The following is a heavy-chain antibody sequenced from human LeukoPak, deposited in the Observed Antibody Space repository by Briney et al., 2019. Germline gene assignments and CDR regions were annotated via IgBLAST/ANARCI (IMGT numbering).Heavy chain of an antibody. CDR1: GGTFSSYA. V-gene: IGHV1-69*06. Sequence: GASVKVSCKASGGTFSSYAISWVRQAPGQGLEWMGGIIPIFGTANYAQKFQGRVTITADKYTSTAYMELSSLRSEDTAVYYCARAVVLWLGERGAFDIWGQGTMVTVSS. CDR2: IIPIFGTA. D-gene: IGHD3-10*01. CDR3: ARAVVLWLGERGAFDI. J-gene: IGHJ3*02.